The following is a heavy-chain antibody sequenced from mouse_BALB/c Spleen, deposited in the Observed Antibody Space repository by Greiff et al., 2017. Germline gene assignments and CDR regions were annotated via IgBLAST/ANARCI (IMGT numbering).Heavy chain of an antibody. V-gene: IGHV1-69*02. J-gene: IGHJ4*01. CDR1: GYTFTSYW. CDR3: TRNGNHYYYAMDD. CDR2: IYPSDSYT. D-gene: IGHD2-1*01. Sequence: QVQLQQPGAELVRPGASVKLSCKASGYTFTSYWINWVKQRPGQGLEWIGNIYPSDSYTNYNQKFKDKATLTVDKSSSTAYMQLSSPTSEDSAVYYCTRNGNHYYYAMDDWGQGTSVTVSS.